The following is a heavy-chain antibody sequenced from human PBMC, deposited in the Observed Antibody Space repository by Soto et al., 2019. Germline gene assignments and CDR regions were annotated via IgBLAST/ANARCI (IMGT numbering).Heavy chain of an antibody. Sequence: SLRLSCATSGFTFSNYGMHWVRQAPGKGLEWVAVISYEGSSKYYVDSVKGRFTISRDNAKNSLYLQMNSLRAEDTAVYYCASFYYDSSGYLPSPYYYYYGMDVWGQGTTVTVSS. CDR1: GFTFSNYG. J-gene: IGHJ6*02. CDR3: ASFYYDSSGYLPSPYYYYYGMDV. V-gene: IGHV3-30-3*01. D-gene: IGHD3-22*01. CDR2: ISYEGSSK.